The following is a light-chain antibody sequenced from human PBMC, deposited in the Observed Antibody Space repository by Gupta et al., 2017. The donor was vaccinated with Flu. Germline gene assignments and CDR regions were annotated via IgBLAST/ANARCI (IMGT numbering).Light chain of an antibody. CDR1: QSVSSNY. J-gene: IGKJ3*01. Sequence: GTLSLSPAERVTLACRASQSVSSNYLAWYQQKPGQAPRLLIYGASSRATGIPDRFSGSGSGTDFTLTVSRLEPEDFAVYYCQQDGRSPITFGHGTKVDLK. CDR2: GAS. CDR3: QQDGRSPIT. V-gene: IGKV3-20*01.